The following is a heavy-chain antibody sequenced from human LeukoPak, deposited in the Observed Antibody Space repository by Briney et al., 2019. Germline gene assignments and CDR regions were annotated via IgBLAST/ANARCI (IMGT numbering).Heavy chain of an antibody. V-gene: IGHV3-11*01. D-gene: IGHD3-9*01. J-gene: IGHJ4*02. CDR1: GFTFSDYY. CDR3: AKGALASYFDWFND. CDR2: ISSSGSTI. Sequence: GGSLRLSCAASGFTFSDYYMSWIRQAPGKGLEWVSYISSSGSTIYYADSVKGRFTISRDNAKNSLYLQMNSLRAEDTAVYYCAKGALASYFDWFNDWGQGTLVTVSS.